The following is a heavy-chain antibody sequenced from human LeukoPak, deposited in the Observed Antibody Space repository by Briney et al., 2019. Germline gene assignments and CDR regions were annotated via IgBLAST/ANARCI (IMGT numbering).Heavy chain of an antibody. CDR3: AKDIGGYIVVVPAALDY. J-gene: IGHJ4*02. V-gene: IGHV3-30*02. CDR2: IRYDGSNK. Sequence: GGSLRLSCAASGFTFSSYGMHWVRQAPGKGLEWVAFIRYDGSNKYYADSVKGRFTISRDNSKNTLYLQMNSLRAEDTAVYYCAKDIGGYIVVVPAALDYWGQGTLVTVSS. CDR1: GFTFSSYG. D-gene: IGHD2-2*01.